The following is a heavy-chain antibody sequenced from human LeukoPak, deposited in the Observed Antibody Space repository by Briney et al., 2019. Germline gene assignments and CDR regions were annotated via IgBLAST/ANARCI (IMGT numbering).Heavy chain of an antibody. CDR3: ARIRSDTIGWYEFDY. J-gene: IGHJ4*02. CDR1: GFTFSSYA. Sequence: PGGSLRLSCAASGFTFSSYAMSWVRQAPGKGLEWVSAISGSGGSTYYADSVKGRFTISRDNSKNTLYLQMNSLRAEDTAMYYRARIRSDTIGWYEFDYWGQGTLVTVSS. V-gene: IGHV3-23*01. CDR2: ISGSGGST. D-gene: IGHD6-19*01.